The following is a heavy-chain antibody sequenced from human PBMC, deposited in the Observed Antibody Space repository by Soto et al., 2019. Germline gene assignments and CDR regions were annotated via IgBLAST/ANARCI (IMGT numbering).Heavy chain of an antibody. V-gene: IGHV1-2*02. J-gene: IGHJ6*02. CDR2: INPNSGGT. D-gene: IGHD6-13*01. Sequence: ASVKVSCKASGYTFTGYYMHWVRQAPGQGLEWMGWINPNSGGTNYAQKFQGRVTMTRDTSISTAHMELSGLRSDDTAVYYCARIPEVSRWPYYGMDVWGQGTTVTVSS. CDR1: GYTFTGYY. CDR3: ARIPEVSRWPYYGMDV.